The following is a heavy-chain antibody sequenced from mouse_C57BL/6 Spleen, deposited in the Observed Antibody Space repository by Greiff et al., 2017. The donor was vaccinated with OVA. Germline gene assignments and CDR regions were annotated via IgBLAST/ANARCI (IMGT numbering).Heavy chain of an antibody. V-gene: IGHV1-18*01. CDR2: INPNNGGT. J-gene: IGHJ3*01. CDR1: GYTFTDYN. Sequence: VQLQQSGPELVKPGASVKIPCKASGYTFTDYNMDWVKQSHGKSLEWIGDINPNNGGTIYNQKFKGKATLTVEKSSSTAYMELRSLTSEDTAVYYCARLFAYWGQGTLVTVSA. CDR3: ARLFAY.